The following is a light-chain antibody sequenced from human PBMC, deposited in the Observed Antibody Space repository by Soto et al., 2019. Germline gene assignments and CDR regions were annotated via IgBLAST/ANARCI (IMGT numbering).Light chain of an antibody. J-gene: IGKJ4*01. V-gene: IGKV1-9*01. Sequence: IQLTQSPSSLSASVGDRVTVTCRASEDITNYLAWYQQKVGKAPKLLIYDASTLHSGVPSRFSGSGSGTDFTLTISGLQPEDFETYYCQQLTRYPSTFGGGTKVDIK. CDR2: DAS. CDR1: EDITNY. CDR3: QQLTRYPST.